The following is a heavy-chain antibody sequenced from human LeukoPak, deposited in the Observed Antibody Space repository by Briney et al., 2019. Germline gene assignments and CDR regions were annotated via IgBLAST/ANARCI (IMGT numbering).Heavy chain of an antibody. J-gene: IGHJ6*04. D-gene: IGHD3-10*01. V-gene: IGHV3-7*03. CDR1: GFIFSTYC. CDR3: ASTITSFRGMIYYGMDV. Sequence: GGSLRLSCAASGFIFSTYCMSWVRQAPGKGLEWVAIIKPDGSEKYSVDSVKGRFAISRDNTKKSLYPQMNSLRAEDTAVYYCASTITSFRGMIYYGMDVWGKGTTVTVSS. CDR2: IKPDGSEK.